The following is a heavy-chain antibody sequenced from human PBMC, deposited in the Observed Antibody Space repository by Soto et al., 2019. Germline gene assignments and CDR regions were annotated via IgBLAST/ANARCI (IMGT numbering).Heavy chain of an antibody. CDR3: AKDLHYIWGSYRYHKSDAFDI. V-gene: IGHV3-23*01. D-gene: IGHD3-16*02. J-gene: IGHJ3*02. CDR2: ISGSGGST. Sequence: EVQLLESGGGLVQPGGSLRLSCAASGFTFSSYAMSWVRQAPGKGLEWVSAISGSGGSTYYADSVKGRFTISRDNSKNTLYLQMNSLRAEDTAVYYCAKDLHYIWGSYRYHKSDAFDIWGQGTMVTVSS. CDR1: GFTFSSYA.